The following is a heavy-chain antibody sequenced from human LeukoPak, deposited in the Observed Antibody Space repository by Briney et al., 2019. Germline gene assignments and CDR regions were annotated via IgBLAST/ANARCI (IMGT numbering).Heavy chain of an antibody. CDR1: GGSFSGYY. Sequence: SETLSLTCAVYGGSFSGYYWSWIRQPPGKGLEWIGEINHSGSTNYNPSLKSRVTISVDTSKNQFSLKLSSVTAADTAVYYCARGGLGPHYYFDYWGQGTLVTVSS. D-gene: IGHD6-19*01. CDR2: INHSGST. V-gene: IGHV4-34*01. CDR3: ARGGLGPHYYFDY. J-gene: IGHJ4*02.